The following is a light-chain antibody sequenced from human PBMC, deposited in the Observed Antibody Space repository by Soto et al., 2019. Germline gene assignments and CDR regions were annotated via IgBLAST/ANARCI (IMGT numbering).Light chain of an antibody. Sequence: DIVLTQSPGTLSLSPGERATLSCRASQSVRSSYLAWYQQKPGQAPRLLIYGASTRATGIPDRFSGSGSGTDFSLTISRLAPEDFAVYYCQQYGSSSWTFGQGTKVDIK. J-gene: IGKJ1*01. V-gene: IGKV3-20*01. CDR1: QSVRSSY. CDR3: QQYGSSSWT. CDR2: GAS.